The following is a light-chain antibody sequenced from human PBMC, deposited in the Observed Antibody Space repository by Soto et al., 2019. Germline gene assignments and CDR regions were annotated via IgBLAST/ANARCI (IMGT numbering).Light chain of an antibody. V-gene: IGLV2-14*03. CDR3: SSYTSSSTPYV. Sequence: QSALTQSASVSGSPGQSITISCTGTSSDVGNYNYVSWYQQHPGKAPKLMIYDVTYRPSGVSNRFSGSKSGNTASLTISGLQAEDEADHYCSSYTSSSTPYVFGTGTKLTVL. CDR1: SSDVGNYNY. CDR2: DVT. J-gene: IGLJ1*01.